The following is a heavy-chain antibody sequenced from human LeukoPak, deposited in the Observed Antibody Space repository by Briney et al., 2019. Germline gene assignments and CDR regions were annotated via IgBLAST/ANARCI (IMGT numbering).Heavy chain of an antibody. CDR3: ASVYNYGMDV. Sequence: ASVNVSCKASGYTVTSYYMHWVRQAPGQGLEWMGILSPNGGSTSYAQKFQGRATLTRATSTSTVYMELSSLRSEDTAVYYCASVYNYGMDVWGQGTTVNVSS. CDR2: LSPNGGST. J-gene: IGHJ6*02. CDR1: GYTVTSYY. V-gene: IGHV1-46*01.